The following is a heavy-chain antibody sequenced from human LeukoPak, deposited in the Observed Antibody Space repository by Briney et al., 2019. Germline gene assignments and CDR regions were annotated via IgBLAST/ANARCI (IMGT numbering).Heavy chain of an antibody. CDR3: VGDGRDGYNRYFHH. CDR2: ISGNGVST. J-gene: IGHJ1*01. V-gene: IGHV3-64D*06. D-gene: IGHD5-24*01. CDR1: GFTFSMSA. Sequence: GGSLRLSCSASGFTFSMSAMHWVRQAPGKGLQYVSVISGNGVSTSYADSVKGRFTISRDNSKNTVYLQMSSLRAEDTAVYYCVGDGRDGYNRYFHHWGQGTLVTVST.